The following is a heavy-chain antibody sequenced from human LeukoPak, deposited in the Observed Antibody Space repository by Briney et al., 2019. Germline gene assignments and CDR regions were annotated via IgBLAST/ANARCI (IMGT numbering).Heavy chain of an antibody. V-gene: IGHV4-61*02. Sequence: SETLSLTCTVSGGSISSGSYYWSWIRQPAGKGLEWIGRIYTSGSTNYNPSLKSRVTISVDTSKNQFSLKLSSVTAADTAVYYCARDLTGDGADYWGQGTLVTVSS. CDR2: IYTSGST. J-gene: IGHJ4*02. CDR1: GGSISSGSYY. CDR3: ARDLTGDGADY. D-gene: IGHD7-27*01.